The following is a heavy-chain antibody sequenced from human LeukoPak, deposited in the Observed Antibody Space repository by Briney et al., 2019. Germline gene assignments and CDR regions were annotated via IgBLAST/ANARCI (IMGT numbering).Heavy chain of an antibody. CDR1: GGSFSGYY. V-gene: IGHV4-34*01. CDR2: IYYSGST. J-gene: IGHJ4*02. D-gene: IGHD3-16*01. Sequence: SETLSLTCAVYGGSFSGYYWSWIRQPPGKGLEWIGSIYYSGSTYYNPSLKSRVTISVDTSKNQFSLKLSSVTAADTAVYYCARRRLGDLFDYWGQGTLVTVSS. CDR3: ARRRLGDLFDY.